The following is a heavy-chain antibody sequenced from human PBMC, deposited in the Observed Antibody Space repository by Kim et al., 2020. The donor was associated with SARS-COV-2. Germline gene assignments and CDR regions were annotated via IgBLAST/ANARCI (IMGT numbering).Heavy chain of an antibody. CDR2: IYSGGST. D-gene: IGHD5-12*01. CDR1: GFTVSSNY. J-gene: IGHJ4*02. V-gene: IGHV3-53*01. CDR3: AREETGDGYNYNRWFDY. Sequence: GGSLRLSCAASGFTVSSNYMSWVRQAPGKGLEWVSVIYSGGSTYYADSVKGRFTISRDNSKNTLYLQMNSLRAEDTAVYYCAREETGDGYNYNRWFDYWGQGTLVTVSS.